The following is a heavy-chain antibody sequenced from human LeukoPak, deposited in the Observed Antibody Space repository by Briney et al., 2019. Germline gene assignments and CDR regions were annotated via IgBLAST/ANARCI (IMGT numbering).Heavy chain of an antibody. V-gene: IGHV3-23*01. CDR2: ITGGASTT. D-gene: IGHD5-18*01. CDR1: GFTFGNFV. Sequence: GGSLRLSCAASGFTFGNFVMSWVRQAPGKGLEWVSAITGGASTTFYSDSVKGRLTISRDNSKNTLYLQMSSLRAEDTAIYYCARAKLSGYNYGYGDYYYTRDAWGKGTPVTVSS. CDR3: ARAKLSGYNYGYGDYYYTRDA. J-gene: IGHJ6*03.